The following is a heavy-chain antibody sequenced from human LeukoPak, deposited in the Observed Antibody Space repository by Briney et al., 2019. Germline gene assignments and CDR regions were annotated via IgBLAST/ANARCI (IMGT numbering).Heavy chain of an antibody. CDR2: FHITGST. V-gene: IGHV4-4*07. Sequence: PSETLSLTCTVSGDSISSYYWSWIRQPAGKGLEWIGRFHITGSTTYNPSLKSRVSISVDTSRNQFSLRLRSATAAATAVYYCAVMSQRTGSFDIWGQGALVTVSS. CDR1: GDSISSYY. CDR3: AVMSQRTGSFDI. D-gene: IGHD3-10*01. J-gene: IGHJ4*02.